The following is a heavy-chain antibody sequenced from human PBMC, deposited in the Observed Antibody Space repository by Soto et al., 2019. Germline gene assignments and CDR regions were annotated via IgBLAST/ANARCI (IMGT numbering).Heavy chain of an antibody. CDR2: ISYDGSNK. Sequence: QVQLVESGGGVVQPGRSLRLSCAASGFTFSSYAMHWVRQAPGKGLEWVAVISYDGSNKYYADSVKGRFTISRDNSKNTLYLQMSSLRAEDTGVYYCGRDIGIAVVVAATFDYWGQGILVTVSS. CDR1: GFTFSSYA. V-gene: IGHV3-30-3*01. CDR3: GRDIGIAVVVAATFDY. J-gene: IGHJ4*02. D-gene: IGHD2-15*01.